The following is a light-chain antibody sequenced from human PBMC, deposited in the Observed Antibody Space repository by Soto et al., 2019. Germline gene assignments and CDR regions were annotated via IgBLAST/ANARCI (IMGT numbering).Light chain of an antibody. J-gene: IGKJ5*01. CDR2: DVS. CDR3: QQYNNWTVT. Sequence: DIPMTQSPSTLSASVGDRVTITCRASQSISGWLAWYQQKPGKAPKLLIYDVSSLESGVPSRFSGSGSGTEFTLAISSLQPDDFAVYYCQQYNNWTVTFGQGTRLEIK. V-gene: IGKV1-5*01. CDR1: QSISGW.